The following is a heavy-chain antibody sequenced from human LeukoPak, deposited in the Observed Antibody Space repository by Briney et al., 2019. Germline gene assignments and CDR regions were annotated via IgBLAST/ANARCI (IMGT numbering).Heavy chain of an antibody. V-gene: IGHV1-8*01. CDR2: VNAYTGKT. CDR1: GYRFISSD. Sequence: ASVKVSCKASGYRFISSDINWVRQAPGQRLEWMGRVNAYTGKTTYAQKFQGRVTLTRSTSLTTAYMELTSLTSDDTAVYFCARGETPTSPVDFWGQGTLVTVSS. CDR3: ARGETPTSPVDF. J-gene: IGHJ4*02.